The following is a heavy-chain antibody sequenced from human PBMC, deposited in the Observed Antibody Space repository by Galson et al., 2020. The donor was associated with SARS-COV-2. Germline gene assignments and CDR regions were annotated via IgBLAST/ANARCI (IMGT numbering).Heavy chain of an antibody. CDR3: ARDTSWYSSGWFDY. Sequence: GESLKISCAASGFTFSSYSMNWVRQAPGKGLEWVSSISSSSSYIYYADSVKGRFTISRDNAKNSLYLQMNSLRAEDTAVYYCARDTSWYSSGWFDYWGQGTLVTVSS. V-gene: IGHV3-21*01. CDR2: ISSSSSYI. CDR1: GFTFSSYS. D-gene: IGHD6-19*01. J-gene: IGHJ4*02.